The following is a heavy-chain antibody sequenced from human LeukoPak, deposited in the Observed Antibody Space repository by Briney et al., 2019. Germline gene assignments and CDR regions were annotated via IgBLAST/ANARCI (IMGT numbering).Heavy chain of an antibody. CDR3: VRDLVRGVHPVFYFDL. CDR2: ISSSGDYI. V-gene: IGHV3-21*01. D-gene: IGHD3-10*01. Sequence: GGSLRLSCAASGFTFSSYAMSWVRQAPGKGLEWVSPISSSGDYIYSADSVKGRFTISRDNAKNSLYLQMTNLSAEDTAVYFCVRDLVRGVHPVFYFDLWGRGTLVTVSS. CDR1: GFTFSSYA. J-gene: IGHJ2*01.